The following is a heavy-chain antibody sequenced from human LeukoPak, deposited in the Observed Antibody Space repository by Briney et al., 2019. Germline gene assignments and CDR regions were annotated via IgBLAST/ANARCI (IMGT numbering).Heavy chain of an antibody. D-gene: IGHD6-13*01. CDR2: IYPSGST. J-gene: IGHJ6*02. Sequence: SETLSLTCTVSDGSISSYYWSWIRQPAGKGLEWIGRIYPSGSTNYNPSLKSRVTMSVDTSKNQFSLKLSSVTAADPAVYYCARTSSNSWSYGMDVWGQGTTVTVSS. CDR3: ARTSSNSWSYGMDV. V-gene: IGHV4-4*07. CDR1: DGSISSYY.